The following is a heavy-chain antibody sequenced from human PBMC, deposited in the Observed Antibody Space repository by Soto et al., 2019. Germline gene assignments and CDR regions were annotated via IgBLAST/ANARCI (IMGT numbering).Heavy chain of an antibody. V-gene: IGHV4-31*03. CDR3: ARDGWLEDMTPK. Sequence: QVQLQESGPGLVKPSQTLSLTCTVSGGSISSGGYYWSWIRQHPGKGLEWIGYIYYSGSTYYNPSLTRRGTLSVDTSKNQCSLKLSSVTAADTAVYYCARDGWLEDMTPKWGQGTLVTVSS. D-gene: IGHD3-22*01. J-gene: IGHJ4*02. CDR2: IYYSGST. CDR1: GGSISSGGYY.